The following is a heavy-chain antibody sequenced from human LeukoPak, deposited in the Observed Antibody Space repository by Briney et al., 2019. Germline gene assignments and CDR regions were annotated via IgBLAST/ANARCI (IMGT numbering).Heavy chain of an antibody. CDR3: ARGGIVGSRTNWFDP. CDR2: IYYSGST. J-gene: IGHJ5*02. D-gene: IGHD1-26*01. Sequence: SETLSLTCTVSGGSISSYYWSWIRQPPGKGLEWIGYIYYSGSTNYNPSLKSRVTISVDTSKSQFSLKLTSVTPADTAVYYCARGGIVGSRTNWFDPWGQGILVTVSS. CDR1: GGSISSYY. V-gene: IGHV4-59*01.